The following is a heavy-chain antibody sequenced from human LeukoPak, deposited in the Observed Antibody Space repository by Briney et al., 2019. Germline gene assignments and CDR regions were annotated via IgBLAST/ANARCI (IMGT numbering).Heavy chain of an antibody. J-gene: IGHJ6*03. CDR3: ARSRGWYHRGPDYYYYYMDV. D-gene: IGHD6-19*01. CDR2: ISSTSSYI. Sequence: PGGSLRLSCAASGFTFSSYEMNWVRQAPGKGLEWVSSISSTSSYIYYADSVKSRFTISRDNAKNSLYLQMNSLRAEDTAVYYCARSRGWYHRGPDYYYYYMDVWGKGTTVTVS. CDR1: GFTFSSYE. V-gene: IGHV3-21*01.